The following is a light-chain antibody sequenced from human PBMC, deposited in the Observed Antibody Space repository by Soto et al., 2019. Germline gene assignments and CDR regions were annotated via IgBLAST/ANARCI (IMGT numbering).Light chain of an antibody. Sequence: DILMTQSPSSLSASVGDRVTITCRASQSISNYLNWYQQKPGKAPKVLIYAASSLRSGVPSRFSGSASGTDFTLTISSLQPEDFATYYCQQSYSAPPTFGGGTKVDIK. V-gene: IGKV1-39*01. CDR3: QQSYSAPPT. CDR2: AAS. CDR1: QSISNY. J-gene: IGKJ4*01.